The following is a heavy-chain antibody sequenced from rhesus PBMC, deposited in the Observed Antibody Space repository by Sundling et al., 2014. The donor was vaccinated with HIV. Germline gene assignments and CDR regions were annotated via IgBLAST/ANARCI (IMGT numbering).Heavy chain of an antibody. CDR3: ARVFLTVFGLVAGLDS. CDR1: GDSISGGSG. J-gene: IGHJ6*01. D-gene: IGHD3-3*01. CDR2: IFGSFETT. Sequence: QVQLQESGPGLVKPSETLSLTCAVSGDSISGGSGWSWIRQPPGKGLEWIGHIFGSFETTYYNPSLKSRVTISTDTSKNQFSLKLSSVTAADTAVYYCARVFLTVFGLVAGLDSWGQGVVVTVSS. V-gene: IGHV4-127*01.